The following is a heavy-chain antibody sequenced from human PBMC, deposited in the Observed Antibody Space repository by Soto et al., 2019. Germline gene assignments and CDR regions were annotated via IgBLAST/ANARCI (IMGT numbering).Heavy chain of an antibody. J-gene: IGHJ4*02. D-gene: IGHD2-15*01. Sequence: PSETLSLTCAVSGGSISSYYWSWIRQTPGKGLEWIGYIYNTGRTNYNPSLTSRVTISLDMSKNQFSLNLSSVTAADTAMYFCARGRTPLDFWGQGTQVTLL. CDR1: GGSISSYY. CDR3: ARGRTPLDF. V-gene: IGHV4-59*01. CDR2: IYNTGRT.